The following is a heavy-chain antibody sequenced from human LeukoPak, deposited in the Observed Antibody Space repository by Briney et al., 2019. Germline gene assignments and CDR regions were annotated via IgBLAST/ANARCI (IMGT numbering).Heavy chain of an antibody. CDR2: IYYSGST. Sequence: PSETLSLTCTVSGGSISSYYWSWSRQPPGKGLEWIGYIYYSGSTNYNPSLKSRVTISVDTSKNQFSLKLSSVTAADTAVYYCARVGPGGWFGELCSFEYWGQGTLVTVSS. CDR1: GGSISSYY. J-gene: IGHJ4*02. D-gene: IGHD3-10*01. V-gene: IGHV4-59*01. CDR3: ARVGPGGWFGELCSFEY.